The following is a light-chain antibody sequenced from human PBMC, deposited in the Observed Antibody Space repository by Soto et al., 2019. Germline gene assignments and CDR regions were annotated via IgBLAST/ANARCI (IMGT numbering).Light chain of an antibody. Sequence: QSVLTQPPSASGSPGQSVTISCTGTRSDVGAYKFVSWYQQHPRKAPKLMIYEVNKRPSGVPDRFSGSKSGNTASLTVSGLQAEDEAVYYCSSYAGSNTVIFGGGTKLTVL. CDR1: RSDVGAYKF. CDR2: EVN. V-gene: IGLV2-8*01. CDR3: SSYAGSNTVI. J-gene: IGLJ2*01.